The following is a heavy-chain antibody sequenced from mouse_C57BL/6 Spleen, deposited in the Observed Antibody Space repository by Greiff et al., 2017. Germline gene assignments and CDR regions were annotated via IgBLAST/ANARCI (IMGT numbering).Heavy chain of an antibody. V-gene: IGHV1-72*01. J-gene: IGHJ1*03. CDR2: IDPDGGGT. CDR3: ARDSGSRDGEFDV. Sequence: VQLQQPGAELVQPGASVKLSCKASGYTFTSYWMHWVKQRPGRGLEWIGKIDPDGGGTNYNEKFKSKATMTVDKSYSTAYMQLSSLTSEDSAVYYCARDSGSRDGEFDVWGTGTTVTVSS. D-gene: IGHD1-1*01. CDR1: GYTFTSYW.